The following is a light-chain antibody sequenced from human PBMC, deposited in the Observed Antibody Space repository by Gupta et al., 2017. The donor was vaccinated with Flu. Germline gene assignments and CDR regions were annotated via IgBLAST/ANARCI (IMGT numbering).Light chain of an antibody. J-gene: IGLJ2*01. V-gene: IGLV2-14*01. CDR2: GVT. CDR3: SSCISSSTLI. Sequence: QSALTQPAPVSGSPGQSITISCTGTSSDIGSYNYVPWYQQHPGQAPKLLIYGVTNRPSGVSNRFSASKSGDTASLTISVLQAEDEADYYCSSCISSSTLIFGGGTKLTVL. CDR1: SSDIGSYNY.